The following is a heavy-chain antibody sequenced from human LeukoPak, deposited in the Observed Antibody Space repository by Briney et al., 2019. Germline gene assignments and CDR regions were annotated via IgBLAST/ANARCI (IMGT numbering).Heavy chain of an antibody. D-gene: IGHD3-9*01. CDR2: ISAYNGNT. Sequence: ASVKVSCKASGYTFTSYGISWVRQAPGQGLEWMGWISAYNGNTNCAQKLQGRVTMTTDTSTSTAYMELRSLRSDDTAVYYCARDLTYYDILTGFSSTNWFDPWGQGTLVTVSS. CDR1: GYTFTSYG. J-gene: IGHJ5*02. CDR3: ARDLTYYDILTGFSSTNWFDP. V-gene: IGHV1-18*01.